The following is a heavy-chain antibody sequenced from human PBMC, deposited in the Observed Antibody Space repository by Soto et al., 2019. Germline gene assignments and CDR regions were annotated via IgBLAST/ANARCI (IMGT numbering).Heavy chain of an antibody. Sequence: QVQLVESGGGLVKPGGSLRLSCAASGFTFSDYYMSWIRQAPGKGLEWVSYISSSGSTIYYADSVKGRFTISRDNAKNSLYLQMNNLRAEDTAVYYCARDVWDIVVVPAALRGYYYYGMDVWGQGTTVTVSS. J-gene: IGHJ6*02. CDR1: GFTFSDYY. V-gene: IGHV3-11*01. CDR3: ARDVWDIVVVPAALRGYYYYGMDV. D-gene: IGHD2-2*01. CDR2: ISSSGSTI.